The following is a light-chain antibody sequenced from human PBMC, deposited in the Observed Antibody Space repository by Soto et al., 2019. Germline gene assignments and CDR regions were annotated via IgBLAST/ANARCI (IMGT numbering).Light chain of an antibody. J-gene: IGKJ1*01. CDR2: DVS. CDR1: ESISKW. V-gene: IGKV1-5*01. CDR3: QQYHSYRT. Sequence: DIQMTQSPSTLSASIGDRVTITCRASESISKWLAWYQQKPGKAPKLLMYDVSSLESGVPSRFSGSGSGTEFTLTISSLQSDDFATYYCQQYHSYRTFGQGTKVDIK.